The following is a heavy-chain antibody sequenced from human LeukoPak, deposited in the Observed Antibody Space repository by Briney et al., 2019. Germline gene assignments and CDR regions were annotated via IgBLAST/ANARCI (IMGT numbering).Heavy chain of an antibody. V-gene: IGHV3-53*01. Sequence: GGSLRLSCAASGLTVSSNYMSWVRQAPGKGLEWVSVIYSGGSTYYADSVKGRFTISRDNSKNTLYLQMHSLRAEDTAAYYCASSSSWYRMDYWGQGTLVTVSS. CDR3: ASSSSWYRMDY. D-gene: IGHD6-13*01. CDR2: IYSGGST. CDR1: GLTVSSNY. J-gene: IGHJ4*02.